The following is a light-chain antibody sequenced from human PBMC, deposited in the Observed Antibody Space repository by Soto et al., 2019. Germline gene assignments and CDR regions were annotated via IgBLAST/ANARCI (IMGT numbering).Light chain of an antibody. J-gene: IGLJ2*01. CDR1: SSNIGAGYD. V-gene: IGLV1-40*01. Sequence: QSVLTQPPSVYGAPGQRVTISCTGSSSNIGAGYDVHWYHQLPGTAPKLLISGNTNRPSGVPDRFSGSKSGTSASLAITGLQAEDEADYYCQSYDSSLSGVVFGGGTKLTVL. CDR2: GNT. CDR3: QSYDSSLSGVV.